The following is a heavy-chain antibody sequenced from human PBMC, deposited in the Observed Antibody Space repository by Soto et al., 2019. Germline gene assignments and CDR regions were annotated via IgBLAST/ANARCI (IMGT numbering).Heavy chain of an antibody. D-gene: IGHD3-22*01. V-gene: IGHV1-69*06. J-gene: IGHJ4*02. CDR3: TSDSSGYSSPFDY. CDR2: IIPIFGTA. Sequence: SVKISCKASGPTFSSYAISWVRQPPGQGLEWMGGIIPIFGTANYAQKFQGRVTIPADKSTSTAYMELSSLRSEDTAVYSCTSDSSGYSSPFDYWGQGTLVTVPS. CDR1: GPTFSSYA.